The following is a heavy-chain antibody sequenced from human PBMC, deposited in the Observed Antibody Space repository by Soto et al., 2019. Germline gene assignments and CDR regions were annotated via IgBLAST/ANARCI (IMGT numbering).Heavy chain of an antibody. CDR2: INHSGST. J-gene: IGHJ3*02. Sequence: PSETLSLTCAVYGGSFSGYYWSWIRQPPGKGLEWIGEINHSGSTNYNPSLKSRVTISVDTSKNQFSLKLSSVTAADTAVYYCARPGDRWFPKFYAFDIWGQGTMVTVSS. V-gene: IGHV4-34*01. CDR1: GGSFSGYY. CDR3: ARPGDRWFPKFYAFDI. D-gene: IGHD2-15*01.